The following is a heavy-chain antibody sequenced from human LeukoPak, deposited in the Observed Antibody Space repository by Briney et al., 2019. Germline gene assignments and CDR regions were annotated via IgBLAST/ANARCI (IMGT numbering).Heavy chain of an antibody. V-gene: IGHV4-59*08. CDR1: GGSFSGYY. CDR3: ARQQGLSSGWSDY. J-gene: IGHJ4*02. D-gene: IGHD6-19*01. Sequence: SETLSLTCAVYGGSFSGYYWSWIRQPPGKGLEWIGYIYYSGSTNYNPSLKSRVTISVDTSKNQFSLKLSSVTAADTAVYYCARQQGLSSGWSDYWGQGTLVTVSS. CDR2: IYYSGST.